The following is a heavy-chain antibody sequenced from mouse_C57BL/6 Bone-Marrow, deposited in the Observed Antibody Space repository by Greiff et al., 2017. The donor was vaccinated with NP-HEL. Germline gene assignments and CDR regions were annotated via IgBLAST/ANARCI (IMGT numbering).Heavy chain of an antibody. J-gene: IGHJ1*03. CDR3: TRVTTVVVGDWYFDV. CDR2: IYPGNSDT. Sequence: EVQLQQSGTVLARPGASVKMSCKTSGYTFTSYWMHWVKQRPGQGLEWIGAIYPGNSDTSYNQKFKGKAKLTAVTSASTAYMELSSLTNEDSAVYYCTRVTTVVVGDWYFDVWGTGTTVTVSS. CDR1: GYTFTSYW. V-gene: IGHV1-5*01. D-gene: IGHD1-1*01.